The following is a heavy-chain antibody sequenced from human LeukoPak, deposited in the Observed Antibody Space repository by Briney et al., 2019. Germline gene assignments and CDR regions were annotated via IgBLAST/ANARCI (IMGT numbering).Heavy chain of an antibody. CDR1: GASIRGYY. CDR2: IHYTGTT. D-gene: IGHD3-10*01. V-gene: IGHV4-59*01. CDR3: ARGYGSGSYNNFNQ. Sequence: SETLSLTCTVSGASIRGYYWSWIRQPPGKGLEWIGYIHYTGTTDYNPSLTSRVTMSVDTSKNQFSLLLTSVTAADTAVYYCARGYGSGSYNNFNQWGQVLPVAVSS. J-gene: IGHJ4*02.